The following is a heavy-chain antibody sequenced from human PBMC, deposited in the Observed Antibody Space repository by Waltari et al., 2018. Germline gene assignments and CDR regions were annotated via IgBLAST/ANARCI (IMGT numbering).Heavy chain of an antibody. CDR2: IYTSGST. CDR3: ARGGYYYDSSGYYPFLDY. Sequence: QVQLQESGPGLVKPSETLSLTCTVSGGSISSYYWSWIRQPAGKGLEWIGRIYTSGSTNYNPSLTSRVTMSVDTSKNQFSLKLSSVTAADTAVYYCARGGYYYDSSGYYPFLDYWGQGTLVTVSS. J-gene: IGHJ4*02. CDR1: GGSISSYY. D-gene: IGHD3-22*01. V-gene: IGHV4-4*07.